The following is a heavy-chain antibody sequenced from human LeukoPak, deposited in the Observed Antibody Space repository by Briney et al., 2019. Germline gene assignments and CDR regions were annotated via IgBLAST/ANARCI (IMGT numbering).Heavy chain of an antibody. CDR1: GGTFSSYA. V-gene: IGHV1-69*05. CDR3: ARDELYPLVSAGY. Sequence: SVKVSCKASGGTFSSYAISWVRQAPGQGLEWMGGIIPIFGTANYAQKFQGRVTITTDESTSTAYMELSSLRSEDTAVYYCARDELYPLVSAGYWGQGTLVTVSS. CDR2: IIPIFGTA. D-gene: IGHD1-1*01. J-gene: IGHJ4*02.